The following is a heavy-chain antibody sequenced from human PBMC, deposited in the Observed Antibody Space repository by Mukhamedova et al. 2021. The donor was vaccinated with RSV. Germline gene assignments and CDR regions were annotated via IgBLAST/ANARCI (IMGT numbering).Heavy chain of an antibody. Sequence: GQGLEWMGRINPSGGSSSYAQKFQGRVTTTRDTSTSTVYMELSSLTSGDTAVYYCARGGAGLAYWGQGTLVTVSS. CDR2: INPSGGSS. D-gene: IGHD5-12*01. J-gene: IGHJ4*02. V-gene: IGHV1-46*01. CDR3: ARGGAGLAY.